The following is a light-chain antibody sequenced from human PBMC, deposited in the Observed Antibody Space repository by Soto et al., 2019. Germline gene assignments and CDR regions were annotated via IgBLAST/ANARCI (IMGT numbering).Light chain of an antibody. Sequence: DIQMTQSPSSLSASVGDRVTITCRASQSISSYLNWYQQKPGKAPKLLIYKTSSLQSGVPSKFSGGGSGTEFTLTISSLQPDDFATYYCQHYNSFPWTFGQGTKVDI. CDR3: QHYNSFPWT. CDR2: KTS. V-gene: IGKV1-5*03. CDR1: QSISSY. J-gene: IGKJ1*01.